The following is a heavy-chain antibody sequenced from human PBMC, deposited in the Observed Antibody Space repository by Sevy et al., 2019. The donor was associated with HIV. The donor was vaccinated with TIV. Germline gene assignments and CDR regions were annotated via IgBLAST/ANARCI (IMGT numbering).Heavy chain of an antibody. V-gene: IGHV4-34*01. CDR3: ARGRQAYVVVVPSTVPFDY. CDR1: GGSFSGYY. D-gene: IGHD2-2*01. CDR2: INHTGDL. J-gene: IGHJ4*02. Sequence: SETLSLTCAVYGGSFSGYYWNWIRQSPGKGLEWIGEINHTGDLKYNPSHKRRVTISVDASKNQVSLHLNSVTGADTAVYYCARGRQAYVVVVPSTVPFDYWGQGTLVTVSS.